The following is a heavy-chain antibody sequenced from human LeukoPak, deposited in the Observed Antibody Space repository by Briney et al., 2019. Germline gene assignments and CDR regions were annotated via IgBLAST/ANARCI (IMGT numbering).Heavy chain of an antibody. D-gene: IGHD2-21*02. J-gene: IGHJ4*02. CDR3: EKDLGGSGDYRPY. CDR2: ISGSDGST. V-gene: IGHV3-23*01. Sequence: GGSLRLSCAASGFTFSSYAMSWVRQAPGKGLEWVSAISGSDGSTYYADSVKGRFTISRDNSKNTLYLQMNSLSAEDTVVYYCEKDLGGSGDYRPYWGQGSVVTVSS. CDR1: GFTFSSYA.